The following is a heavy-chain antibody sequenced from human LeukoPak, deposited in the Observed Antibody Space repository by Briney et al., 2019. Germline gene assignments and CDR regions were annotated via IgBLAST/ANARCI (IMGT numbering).Heavy chain of an antibody. CDR3: ARDAGRDGYNRDWFDP. CDR2: INPNSGGT. CDR1: GYTFTGYY. Sequence: ASVKVSCKASGYTFTGYYMHWVRQAPGQGLEWMGWINPNSGGTNYAQKFQGRVTMTRDTSISTAYTELSRLRSDDTAVYYCARDAGRDGYNRDWFDPWGQGTLVTVSS. V-gene: IGHV1-2*02. D-gene: IGHD5-24*01. J-gene: IGHJ5*02.